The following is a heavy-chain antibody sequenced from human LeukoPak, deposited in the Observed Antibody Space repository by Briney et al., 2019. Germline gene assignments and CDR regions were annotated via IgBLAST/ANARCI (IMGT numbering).Heavy chain of an antibody. CDR2: IIPIFGTA. J-gene: IGHJ4*02. V-gene: IGHV1-69*13. CDR1: GGTFSSYA. Sequence: ASVKVPCRASGGTFSSYAISWVRQAPGQGLEWMGGIIPIFGTANYAQKFQGRVTITADESTSTAYMELSSLRSEDTAVYYCAVGRWGFGELSHTYFDYWGQETLVTVSS. CDR3: AVGRWGFGELSHTYFDY. D-gene: IGHD3-10*01.